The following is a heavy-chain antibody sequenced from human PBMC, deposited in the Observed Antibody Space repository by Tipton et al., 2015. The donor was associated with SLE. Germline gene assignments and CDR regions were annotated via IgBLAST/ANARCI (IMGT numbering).Heavy chain of an antibody. Sequence: TLSLTCTVSGDSISRYYWTWIRQPPGKGLEWIGNIFSSGRTNYNPSLKSLLTISVDTSKNQFSLNLTSMTAADTAVYYCAREPNNWSPYYHIAMDVWGQGTTVTVSS. CDR1: GDSISRYY. J-gene: IGHJ6*02. V-gene: IGHV4-59*01. CDR2: IFSSGRT. D-gene: IGHD1-20*01. CDR3: AREPNNWSPYYHIAMDV.